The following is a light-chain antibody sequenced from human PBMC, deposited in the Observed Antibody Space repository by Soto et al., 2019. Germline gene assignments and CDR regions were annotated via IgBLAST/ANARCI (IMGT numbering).Light chain of an antibody. CDR3: QQYQNYWT. CDR2: DAS. CDR1: QSISSW. J-gene: IGKJ1*01. Sequence: DIQMTQSPSTLSASVGDRVTITCRASQSISSWLAWYQKKPGKAPKLLIYDASSLESGVPSRFSGSGSGTEFTLTISSLQPDDFATYYCQQYQNYWTFGQGTKVEIK. V-gene: IGKV1-5*01.